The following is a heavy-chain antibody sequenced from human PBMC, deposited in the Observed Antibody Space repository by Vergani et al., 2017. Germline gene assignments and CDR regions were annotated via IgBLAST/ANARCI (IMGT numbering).Heavy chain of an antibody. V-gene: IGHV3-74*01. Sequence: EVQLVESGGGLVQPGGSLRLSCAASGFTFSSYWMHWVRQAPGKGLVWVSRINSGGSSTSYADSVKGRFTISRDNAKNTLYLQMNSLRAEDTAVYYCARGRIGSSRRSYYYYGMDVWGQGTTVTVSS. J-gene: IGHJ6*02. CDR2: INSGGSST. CDR3: ARGRIGSSRRSYYYYGMDV. CDR1: GFTFSSYW. D-gene: IGHD1-26*01.